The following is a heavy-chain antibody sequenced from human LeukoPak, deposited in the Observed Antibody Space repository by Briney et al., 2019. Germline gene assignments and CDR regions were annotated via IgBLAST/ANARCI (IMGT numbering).Heavy chain of an antibody. D-gene: IGHD2-8*01. CDR3: ARRQGCRRSLAIDY. CDR2: ILYSEST. Sequence: SETLRLSCSASGVSACSNFWSWVRQPPGKGLEWIGYILYSESTTYNPSLKNRVTISADPSKHQLPLSLSSVTAADTAVYYCARRQGCRRSLAIDYTGHGTLFTVSS. J-gene: IGHJ4*03. V-gene: IGHV4-59*02. CDR1: GVSACSNF.